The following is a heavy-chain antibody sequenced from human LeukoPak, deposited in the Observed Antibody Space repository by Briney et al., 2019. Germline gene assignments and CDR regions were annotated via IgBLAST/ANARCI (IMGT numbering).Heavy chain of an antibody. V-gene: IGHV4-59*01. CDR1: GGSINSGY. CDR3: AGGHYPLEY. D-gene: IGHD1-26*01. Sequence: PSETLSLTCSVSGGSINSGYWSWIRQPPGKGREWIGLLYPSGSTNYNPALKSRVTISVDTSRTQYSLKLSSMTAADTAVYYCAGGHYPLEYWGQGTLVTVSS. CDR2: LYPSGST. J-gene: IGHJ4*02.